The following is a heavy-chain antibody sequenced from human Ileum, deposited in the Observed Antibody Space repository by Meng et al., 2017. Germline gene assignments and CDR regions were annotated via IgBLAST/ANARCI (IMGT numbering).Heavy chain of an antibody. CDR3: ARDHSHGDDWYGWWFDP. CDR1: GYTFTNNY. CDR2: IHPRGENI. Sequence: ASVKVSYKAYGYTFTNNYIHWVRQAPGQGLEWMATIHPRGENIVLAQEFQGRVTLTTDTSTATVYMEVTSLRFEDTAIYYCARDHSHGDDWYGWWFDPWGQGTLVTVSS. V-gene: IGHV1-46*01. D-gene: IGHD3-9*01. J-gene: IGHJ5*01.